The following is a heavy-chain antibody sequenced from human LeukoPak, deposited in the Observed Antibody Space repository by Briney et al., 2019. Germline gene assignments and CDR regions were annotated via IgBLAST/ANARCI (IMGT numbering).Heavy chain of an antibody. D-gene: IGHD1-26*01. J-gene: IGHJ4*02. CDR1: GFTLSDYY. V-gene: IGHV3-11*04. Sequence: SGGSLRLSCAASGFTLSDYYMSWIRQAPGRGLEWASYMSSSGTKIYYTGSVKGRFTISRDIAKKSVYLQMNSLRAEDTAVYYCARGGWETYFDYWGLGTLVTVSS. CDR3: ARGGWETYFDY. CDR2: MSSSGTKI.